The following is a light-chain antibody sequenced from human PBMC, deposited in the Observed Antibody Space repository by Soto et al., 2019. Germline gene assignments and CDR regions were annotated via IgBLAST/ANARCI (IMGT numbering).Light chain of an antibody. CDR2: EVT. J-gene: IGLJ1*01. CDR1: SSDIGGYNY. V-gene: IGLV2-8*01. Sequence: QSVLTQPPSASGSPGQSVTISCTGTSSDIGGYNYVSWYHQRPGKVPKVIIYEVTKRPSGVPDRFSGSKSGNTASLTVSGLQAEDEADYFCSSYANNNNILVFGTGTKVTVL. CDR3: SSYANNNNILV.